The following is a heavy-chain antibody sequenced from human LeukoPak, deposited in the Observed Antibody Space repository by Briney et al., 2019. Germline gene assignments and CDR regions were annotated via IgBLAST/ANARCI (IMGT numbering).Heavy chain of an antibody. J-gene: IGHJ4*02. CDR3: AKYYEFSSSSEVGFDY. CDR1: GYSFTTYW. Sequence: GESLNISCNGSGYSFTTYWIGWVRQMPGKGLEWMGIIYPGDSHTRYNPSFPGQVTISADKSISTAYLQCGSLKASDTVMYFCAKYYEFSSSSEVGFDYWGQGTLVTVSS. D-gene: IGHD3-3*01. V-gene: IGHV5-51*01. CDR2: IYPGDSHT.